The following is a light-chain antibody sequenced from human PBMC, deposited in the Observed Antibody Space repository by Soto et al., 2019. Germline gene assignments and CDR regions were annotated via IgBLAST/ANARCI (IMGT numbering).Light chain of an antibody. CDR2: GAS. V-gene: IGKV3-20*01. CDR3: QQYVSSPWT. J-gene: IGKJ1*01. CDR1: QSVSSSY. Sequence: EIVLTQSPGTLSLSPGERATLSCRASQSVSSSYLAWYQQKPGQAPRLLIYGASSKAAGIPDVFSGSGSGTDFTRTISRLEPEGFPVYYYQQYVSSPWTFGQGTKVDIK.